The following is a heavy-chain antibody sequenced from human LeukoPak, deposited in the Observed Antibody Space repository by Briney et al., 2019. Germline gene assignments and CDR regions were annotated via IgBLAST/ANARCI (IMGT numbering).Heavy chain of an antibody. D-gene: IGHD3-22*01. CDR3: ARLDRYDSSGYEGGFDY. V-gene: IGHV3-33*01. CDR2: IWYDGSNK. J-gene: IGHJ4*02. CDR1: GFAFSSYG. Sequence: GGSLRLSCAASGFAFSSYGMHWVRQAPGKGLEWVAVIWYDGSNKYYADSVKGRFTISRDNAKNSLYLQMNSLRAEDTAVYYCARLDRYDSSGYEGGFDYWGQGTLVTVSS.